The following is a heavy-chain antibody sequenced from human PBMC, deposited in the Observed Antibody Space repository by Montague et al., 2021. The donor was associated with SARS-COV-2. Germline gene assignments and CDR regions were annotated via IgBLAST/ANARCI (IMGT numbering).Heavy chain of an antibody. CDR2: ICNTGST. D-gene: IGHD3-10*01. V-gene: IGHV4-61*01. CDR3: ARGVDVFGSSSYFFHN. CDR1: GVTISSHSYY. J-gene: IGHJ4*02. Sequence: SETLSLTRSVSGVTISSHSYYWSWIRQPPGKGLEWIGYICNTGSTSYKTSLKSRVTISLDTSKNEFSLQLTSVTAADTAVYYCARGVDVFGSSSYFFHNWGQGTLVTVSS.